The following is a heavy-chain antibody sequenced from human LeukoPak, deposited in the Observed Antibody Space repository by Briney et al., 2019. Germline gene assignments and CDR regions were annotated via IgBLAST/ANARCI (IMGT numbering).Heavy chain of an antibody. V-gene: IGHV4-38-2*02. CDR3: ARVIVGATSPYFDY. J-gene: IGHJ4*02. CDR1: GGSISSGYY. CDR2: IYHSGST. Sequence: PSQTLSLTCTVSGGSISSGYYWGWIRQPPGKGLEWIGSIYHSGSTYYNPSLKSRVTISVDTSKNQFSLKLSSVTAADTAVYYCARVIVGATSPYFDYWGQGTLVTVSS. D-gene: IGHD1-26*01.